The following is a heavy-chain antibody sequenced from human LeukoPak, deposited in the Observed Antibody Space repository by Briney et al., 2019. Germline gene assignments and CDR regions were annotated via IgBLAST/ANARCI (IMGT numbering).Heavy chain of an antibody. D-gene: IGHD3-10*01. CDR2: ISSSSSTI. V-gene: IGHV3-48*04. Sequence: GSLRLSCAASGFTFSSYSMNWVRQAPGKGLEWVSYISSSSSTIYYADSVKGRFTISRDNAKNSLYLQMNSLRAEDTAVYYCARDWVGYYGSGSYYHYWGQGTLVTVSS. J-gene: IGHJ4*02. CDR3: ARDWVGYYGSGSYYHY. CDR1: GFTFSSYS.